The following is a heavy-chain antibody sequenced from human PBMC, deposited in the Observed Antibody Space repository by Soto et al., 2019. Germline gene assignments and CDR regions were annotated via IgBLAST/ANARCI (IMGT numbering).Heavy chain of an antibody. D-gene: IGHD3-3*01. J-gene: IGHJ4*02. CDR2: IYYSGST. Sequence: ETLSLTCSVSGGSISSRSYYWGWIRQPPGKGLEWIGSIYYSGSTYYNPSLKSRVTISVDTSKKQFSLKLSSVTAADTAVYYCASYDFWSGYFFGYWGQGTRVTVSS. CDR1: GGSISSRSYY. V-gene: IGHV4-39*01. CDR3: ASYDFWSGYFFGY.